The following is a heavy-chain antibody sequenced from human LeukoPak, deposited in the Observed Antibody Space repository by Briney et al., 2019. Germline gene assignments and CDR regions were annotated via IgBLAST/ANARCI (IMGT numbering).Heavy chain of an antibody. CDR3: ARDSWARAYDIDH. V-gene: IGHV1-18*01. Sequence: ASVKVSCKASGFTFTNYAISWVRQAPGQGLEWLAWISVDNGNTNYIRNLQGRVTLTTDTSTSTAYMELRNLRSGDTAVYYCARDSWARAYDIDHWGQGTLVTVSS. CDR2: ISVDNGNT. CDR1: GFTFTNYA. J-gene: IGHJ5*02. D-gene: IGHD5-12*01.